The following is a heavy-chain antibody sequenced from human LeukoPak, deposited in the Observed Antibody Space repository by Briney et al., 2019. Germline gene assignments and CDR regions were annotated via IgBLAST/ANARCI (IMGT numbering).Heavy chain of an antibody. CDR3: ARHKTVSGELRYYFDY. J-gene: IGHJ4*02. CDR1: GGSISSYY. D-gene: IGHD1-26*01. V-gene: IGHV4-59*08. CDR2: IYYSGST. Sequence: KPSETLSLTCTVSGGSISSYYWSWIRQPPGKGLEWIGYIYYSGSTNYNPSLKSRVTISVDTSKNQFSLKLSSVTAADTAVYYCARHKTVSGELRYYFDYWGQGTLVTVSS.